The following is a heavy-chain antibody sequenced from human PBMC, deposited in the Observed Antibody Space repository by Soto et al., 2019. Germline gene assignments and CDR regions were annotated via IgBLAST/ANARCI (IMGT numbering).Heavy chain of an antibody. D-gene: IGHD3-22*01. CDR1: GVSFSGYY. CDR2: INHSGST. V-gene: IGHV4-34*01. CDR3: ARTYATSYYYDSSGYYQDAFDI. J-gene: IGHJ3*02. Sequence: AETLSLTCAVYGVSFSGYYWSWIRQPPGKGLEWIGEINHSGSTNYTPSVTSRDTISVDTSKNQFSLELISVTAADTAVYDCARTYATSYYYDSSGYYQDAFDIWGQGTMVTVSS.